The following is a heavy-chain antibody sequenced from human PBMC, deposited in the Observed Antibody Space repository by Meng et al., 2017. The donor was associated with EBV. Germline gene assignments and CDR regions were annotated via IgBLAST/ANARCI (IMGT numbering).Heavy chain of an antibody. CDR1: WFSISTRGVG. V-gene: IGHV2-5*02. D-gene: IGHD6-6*01. CDR3: AHIIAARPFDY. J-gene: IGHJ4*02. Sequence: LKESGPTLEKPNPPPHLTCTCAWFSISTRGVGVGWIRQPPGKALEWLALTYWDDDKRYSPSLKSRLTITEDTSNNQVVLTMTNMDPVDAATYYCAHIIAARPFDYWGQGTLVTVSS. CDR2: TYWDDDK.